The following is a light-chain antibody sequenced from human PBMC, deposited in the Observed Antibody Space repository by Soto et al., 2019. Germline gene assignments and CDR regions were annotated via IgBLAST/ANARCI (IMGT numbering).Light chain of an antibody. CDR3: SSYTSSRTYVV. CDR2: DVS. V-gene: IGLV2-14*01. Sequence: QSALTQPASVSGSPGQSITISCTGTSSDVGGYNYVSWYQQHPGKAPKLMIYDVSNRPSGVSNRFSGSKSGNTASLTISGLQDEDEADYYCSSYTSSRTYVVFGGGTKLPVL. J-gene: IGLJ2*01. CDR1: SSDVGGYNY.